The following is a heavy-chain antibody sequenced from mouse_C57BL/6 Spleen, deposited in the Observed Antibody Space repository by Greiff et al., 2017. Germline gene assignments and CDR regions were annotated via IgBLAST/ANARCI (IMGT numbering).Heavy chain of an antibody. V-gene: IGHV1-15*01. CDR1: GYTFTDYE. CDR2: IDPETGGT. D-gene: IGHD2-4*01. CDR3: TRYDCVGPWFAY. Sequence: VQLQQSGAELVRPGASVTLSCKASGYTFTDYEMHWVKQTPVHGLEWIGAIDPETGGTAYNQKFKGKAILTADKSSSTAYMELRSLTSEDSAVYYCTRYDCVGPWFAYWGQGTLVTVSA. J-gene: IGHJ3*01.